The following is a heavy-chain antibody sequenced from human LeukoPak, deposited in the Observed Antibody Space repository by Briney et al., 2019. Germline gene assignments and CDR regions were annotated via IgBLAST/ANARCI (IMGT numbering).Heavy chain of an antibody. V-gene: IGHV3-7*05. D-gene: IGHD6-13*01. CDR3: ARDPYSSTWSYGMDV. J-gene: IGHJ6*02. Sequence: GGSLRLSCAASGFTFSTYWMSWVRQAPGKGLEWVANMKQDGSEKVYVDSVKGRFTISRDNAQNSLFLQMNALRAEDTAVYYCARDPYSSTWSYGMDVWGQGTTVTVSS. CDR1: GFTFSTYW. CDR2: MKQDGSEK.